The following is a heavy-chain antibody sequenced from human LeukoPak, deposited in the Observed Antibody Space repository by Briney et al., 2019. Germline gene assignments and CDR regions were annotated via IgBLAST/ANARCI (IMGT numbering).Heavy chain of an antibody. CDR1: DDSITMYY. J-gene: IGHJ4*02. CDR3: ARRAYSAAYWKHFDY. D-gene: IGHD1-1*01. Sequence: PSETLSLTCSVSDDSITMYYWTWIRQPPGKGLEWIGYVDHTGSTNFNPSLNGRVSISRDTTKNQFSLKLNSVTAADTAVYFCARRAYSAAYWKHFDYWGQGTLVTVSS. CDR2: VDHTGST. V-gene: IGHV4-59*08.